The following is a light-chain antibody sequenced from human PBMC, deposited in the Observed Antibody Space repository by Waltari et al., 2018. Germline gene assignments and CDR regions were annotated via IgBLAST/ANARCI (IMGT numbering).Light chain of an antibody. Sequence: QSALTQPPSASGSPGQSVTISCSGTSSDIGAYNYVPWYQQHPAKAPKLMIYEVIKRPSGVPPRFSGSKSGNTASLTVSELQAEDEADYYCSSYAGSNGVLFGGGTKVTVL. CDR1: SSDIGAYNY. J-gene: IGLJ2*01. CDR3: SSYAGSNGVL. CDR2: EVI. V-gene: IGLV2-8*01.